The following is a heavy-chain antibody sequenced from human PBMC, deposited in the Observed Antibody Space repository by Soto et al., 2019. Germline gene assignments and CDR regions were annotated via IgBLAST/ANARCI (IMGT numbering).Heavy chain of an antibody. CDR1: GDSVSSNSAA. V-gene: IGHV6-1*01. CDR2: TYYRSKWYN. CDR3: ARAERGGIAAAGPNNWFDP. Sequence: PSQTLSLTCAISGDSVSSNSAAWNWIRQSPSRGLEWLGRTYYRSKWYNDYAVSVKSRITINPDTSKNQFSLQLNSVTPEDTAVYYCARAERGGIAAAGPNNWFDPRGQGTRVTVSS. D-gene: IGHD6-13*01. J-gene: IGHJ5*02.